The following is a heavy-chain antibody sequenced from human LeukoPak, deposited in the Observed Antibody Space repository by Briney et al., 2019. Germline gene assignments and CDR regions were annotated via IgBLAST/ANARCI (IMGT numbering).Heavy chain of an antibody. CDR3: ARDPSGYCSSTSCYGWFDP. Sequence: GGSLRLSCAASGFTFSSYSMNWVRQAPGKGLEWVSSISSSSSYIYYADSVKGRFTISRDNAKNSLYLQMNSLRAEDTAVYYCARDPSGYCSSTSCYGWFDPWGQGTLVTVSS. D-gene: IGHD2-2*01. J-gene: IGHJ5*02. CDR1: GFTFSSYS. V-gene: IGHV3-21*01. CDR2: ISSSSSYI.